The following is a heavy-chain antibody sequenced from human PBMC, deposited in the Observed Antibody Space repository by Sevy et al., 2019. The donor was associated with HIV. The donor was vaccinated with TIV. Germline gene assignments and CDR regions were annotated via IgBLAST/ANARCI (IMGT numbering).Heavy chain of an antibody. Sequence: GGSLRLSCTASGFTFRNYAMNWVRQAPGKGLERVALISYDGSNKYYADSVRGRFAISRDNSKNTLYLQMNSLRPEETAIYYCARGGQLWFVYYFDNWGQGTLVTVSS. CDR1: GFTFRNYA. CDR2: ISYDGSNK. D-gene: IGHD3-10*01. CDR3: ARGGQLWFVYYFDN. J-gene: IGHJ4*02. V-gene: IGHV3-30*09.